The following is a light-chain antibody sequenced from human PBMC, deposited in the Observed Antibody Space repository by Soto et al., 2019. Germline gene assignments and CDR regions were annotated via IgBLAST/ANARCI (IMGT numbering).Light chain of an antibody. Sequence: IVLTQSPVTLSFSPGERATLSCRASQSVGSYLAWYQHKPGQAPRLLIYGASNRATGIPDRFSGSGSGTDFTLTISRLEPEDFAVYYCQQYGSSGTFGQGTKVDI. CDR3: QQYGSSGT. CDR1: QSVGSY. J-gene: IGKJ1*01. CDR2: GAS. V-gene: IGKV3-20*01.